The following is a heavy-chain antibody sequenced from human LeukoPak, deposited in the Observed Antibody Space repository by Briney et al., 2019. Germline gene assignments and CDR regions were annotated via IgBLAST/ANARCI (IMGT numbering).Heavy chain of an antibody. V-gene: IGHV4-4*02. CDR3: ASLAVYVIFDY. Sequence: SETLFLTCAVSGGSISSSNWWSWVRQPPGKGLEWIGEIYHSGSTNYNPSLKSRVTISVDKSRNQFSLKLSSVTAADTAVYYCASLAVYVIFDYWGQGTLVTVSS. CDR1: GGSISSSNW. CDR2: IYHSGST. J-gene: IGHJ4*02. D-gene: IGHD5/OR15-5a*01.